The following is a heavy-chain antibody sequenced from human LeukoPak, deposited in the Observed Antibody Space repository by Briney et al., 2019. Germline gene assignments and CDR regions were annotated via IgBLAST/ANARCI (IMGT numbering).Heavy chain of an antibody. CDR2: IRSKAYGATT. CDR3: TREYYYHSSGFDY. J-gene: IGHJ4*02. D-gene: IGHD3-22*01. CDR1: GFTFGDYA. V-gene: IGHV3-49*03. Sequence: GGSLRLSCTASGFTFGDYAMSWFRQAPGKGLQWVGYIRSKAYGATTEYAASVKGRFTISRDDSKSIAYLQMNSLKTEDTAVYYCTREYYYHSSGFDYWGQGTLVTVSS.